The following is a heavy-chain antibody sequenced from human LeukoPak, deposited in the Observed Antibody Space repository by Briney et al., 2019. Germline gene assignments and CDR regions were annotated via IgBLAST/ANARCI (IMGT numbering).Heavy chain of an antibody. CDR3: ARDGAVAGTDWFDP. V-gene: IGHV3-66*01. D-gene: IGHD6-19*01. Sequence: PGGSLRLSCAASGFTVSSNYMSWVRQAPGKGLEWVSVIYSGGSTYYADSVKGRFTISRDNSKNTPYLQMNSLRAEDTAVYYCARDGAVAGTDWFDPWGQGTLVTVSS. CDR2: IYSGGST. J-gene: IGHJ5*02. CDR1: GFTVSSNY.